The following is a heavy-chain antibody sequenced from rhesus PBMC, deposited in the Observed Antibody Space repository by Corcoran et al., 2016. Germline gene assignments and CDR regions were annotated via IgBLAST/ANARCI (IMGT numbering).Heavy chain of an antibody. V-gene: IGHV4-76*01. Sequence: QVQLQESGPGVVKPSETLSLTCAASGGSNSTGYAWSWFRQLPGKGLEWIGYIYGSRGSTNYNPSLKNRVTISKDASKNQFSLKLSSVTAADTAVYYCARFIGGWLGDNSLDVWGRGVLVTVSS. D-gene: IGHD6-31*01. CDR2: IYGSRGST. CDR1: GGSNSTGYA. CDR3: ARFIGGWLGDNSLDV. J-gene: IGHJ5-2*02.